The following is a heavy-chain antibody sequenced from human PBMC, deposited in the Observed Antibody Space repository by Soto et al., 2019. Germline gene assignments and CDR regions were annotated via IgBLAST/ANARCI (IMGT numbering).Heavy chain of an antibody. J-gene: IGHJ4*02. V-gene: IGHV3-23*01. D-gene: IGHD3-3*01. CDR3: AKELYHGHDFWSGYYAD. Sequence: GGSLRLSCAASGFTFSSYAMSWVRQAPGKGLEWVSAISGSGGSTYYADSVKGRFTISRDNSKNTLYLQMNSLRAEDTAVYYCAKELYHGHDFWSGYYADWGQGTLVTVSS. CDR2: ISGSGGST. CDR1: GFTFSSYA.